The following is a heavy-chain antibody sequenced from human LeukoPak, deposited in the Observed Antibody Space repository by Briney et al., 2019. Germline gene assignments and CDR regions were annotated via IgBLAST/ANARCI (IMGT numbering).Heavy chain of an antibody. V-gene: IGHV2-5*02. CDR2: ISWDDDK. D-gene: IGHD3-16*02. CDR1: GFSLSTSGVG. J-gene: IGHJ4*02. Sequence: SGPTLVNPTQTLTLTCTFSGFSLSTSGVGVGWIRQPPGKALEWLALISWDDDKRYSPSLKSRLTITEDTSKNQVVLTMTNMDPVDTATYYCAHSYDYVWGSYRYTGYFDYWGQGTLVTVSS. CDR3: AHSYDYVWGSYRYTGYFDY.